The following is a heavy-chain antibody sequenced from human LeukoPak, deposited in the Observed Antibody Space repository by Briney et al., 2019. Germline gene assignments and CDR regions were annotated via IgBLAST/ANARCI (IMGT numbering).Heavy chain of an antibody. Sequence: PGGSLRLSCAASGFTFSSYAMSWVRQAPGKGLEWVSAISSDRRSTYYADSVKGRFTISRDNSKNTLFLQMNSLRVEDTAVYYCARACSDGSCYFAAFDLWGQGTMVTVSS. CDR3: ARACSDGSCYFAAFDL. CDR1: GFTFSSYA. V-gene: IGHV3-23*01. D-gene: IGHD2-15*01. J-gene: IGHJ3*01. CDR2: ISSDRRST.